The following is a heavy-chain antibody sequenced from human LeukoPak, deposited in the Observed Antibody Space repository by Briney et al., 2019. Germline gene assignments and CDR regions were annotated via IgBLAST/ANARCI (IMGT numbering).Heavy chain of an antibody. CDR3: ARVSPRVGARSIDY. D-gene: IGHD1-26*01. CDR1: GYTFTGYY. V-gene: IGHV1-2*02. Sequence: ASVNVSCKASGYTFTGYYMHWVRQAPGQGLEWMGWINPNSGGTNYAQKFQGRVTMTRDTPISTAYMELSRLRSDDTAVYYCARVSPRVGARSIDYWGQGTLVTVSS. J-gene: IGHJ4*02. CDR2: INPNSGGT.